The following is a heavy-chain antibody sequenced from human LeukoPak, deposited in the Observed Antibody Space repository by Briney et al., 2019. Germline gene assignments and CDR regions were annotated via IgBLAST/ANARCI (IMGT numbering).Heavy chain of an antibody. D-gene: IGHD6-13*01. CDR3: AKAISSSWGDFDC. Sequence: GGSLRLSCAASGFTFSSYAMSWVRQAPGKGMEWVSSTSGSGGSTTSADSMKGRFAISRDNSKSTLYLQMNSLRAEDTAVYYCAKAISSSWGDFDCWGQGTLVTVSS. V-gene: IGHV3-23*01. CDR1: GFTFSSYA. J-gene: IGHJ4*02. CDR2: TSGSGGST.